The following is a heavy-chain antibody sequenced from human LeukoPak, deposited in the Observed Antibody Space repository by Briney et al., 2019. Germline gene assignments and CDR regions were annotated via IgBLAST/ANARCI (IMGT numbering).Heavy chain of an antibody. Sequence: GESLKISCKGSGYSFTSYWIGWVRQMPGKGLEWMGIIYPGDSDTRYSPSFQGQVTISADKSISTAYLQWSSLKASDTAMYYCAGRGGGKYYDILTGRHFDYWGQGTLVTVSS. V-gene: IGHV5-51*01. CDR2: IYPGDSDT. CDR3: AGRGGGKYYDILTGRHFDY. CDR1: GYSFTSYW. J-gene: IGHJ4*02. D-gene: IGHD3-9*01.